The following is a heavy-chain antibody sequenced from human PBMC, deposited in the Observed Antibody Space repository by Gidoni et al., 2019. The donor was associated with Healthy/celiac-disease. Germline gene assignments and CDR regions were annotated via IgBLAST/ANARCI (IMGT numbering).Heavy chain of an antibody. Sequence: QVQLVQSGAEVKKPGSSVKVSCKAPGGTFSSYAIRWVRQSPGQGLEWMGGGIPIFGTANYAQKFQGRVTITADESTSTAYMELSSLRSEDTAVYYCARCYYDSSGYYPVDYWGQGTLVTVSS. CDR2: GIPIFGTA. D-gene: IGHD3-22*01. V-gene: IGHV1-69*01. CDR3: ARCYYDSSGYYPVDY. CDR1: GGTFSSYA. J-gene: IGHJ4*02.